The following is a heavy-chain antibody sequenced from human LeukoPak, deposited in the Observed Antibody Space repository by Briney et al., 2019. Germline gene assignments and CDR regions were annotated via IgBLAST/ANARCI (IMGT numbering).Heavy chain of an antibody. CDR2: IYYSGST. CDR3: ATNYYDSSGYYLQHY. D-gene: IGHD3-22*01. Sequence: SETLSLTCTVSGGSISSYYWSWIRQPPGKGLEWIGYIYYSGSTNYNPSLKSRVTISVDTSKNQFSLKLSSVTAADTAVYYCATNYYDSSGYYLQHYWGQGTLVTVSS. J-gene: IGHJ4*02. CDR1: GGSISSYY. V-gene: IGHV4-59*12.